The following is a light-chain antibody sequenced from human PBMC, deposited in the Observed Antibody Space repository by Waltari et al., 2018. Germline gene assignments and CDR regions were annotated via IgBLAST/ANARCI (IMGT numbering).Light chain of an antibody. CDR2: NDH. CDR3: QVWDRSSAHVL. V-gene: IGLV3-21*02. J-gene: IGLJ2*01. CDR1: NIGSKS. Sequence: SYVLTQAPSVSVAPGQTARIAWGGDNIGSKSVHWYQQKPGQAPLLVVNNDHDRPSGIPERFSGSNSGDTATLTISRVEAGDEADYYCQVWDRSSAHVLFGGGTKVTVL.